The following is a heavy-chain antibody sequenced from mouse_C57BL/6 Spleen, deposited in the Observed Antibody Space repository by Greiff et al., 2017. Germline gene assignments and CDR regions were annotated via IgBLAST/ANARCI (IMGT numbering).Heavy chain of an antibody. D-gene: IGHD2-5*01. CDR1: EYEFPSHD. CDR3: ARGDSNSWFAY. Sequence: EVQVVESGGGLVQPGESLKLSCESNEYEFPSHDMSWVRKTPEKRLGLVAAINSDGGSTYYPDTMERRVIISRDNTTKTLYLQMSSLRSEDTALYYCARGDSNSWFAYWGQGTLVTVSA. V-gene: IGHV5-2*01. J-gene: IGHJ3*01. CDR2: INSDGGST.